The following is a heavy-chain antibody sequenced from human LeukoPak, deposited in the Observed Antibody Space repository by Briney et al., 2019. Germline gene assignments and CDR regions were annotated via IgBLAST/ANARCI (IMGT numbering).Heavy chain of an antibody. CDR2: INPNSGGT. V-gene: IGHV1-2*02. Sequence: ASVKVSCKASGYTFTGYYMHWVRQAPGQGLEWMGWINPNSGGTNYAQKLQGRVTMTTDTSTSTAYMELRSLRSDDTAVYYCARDIPRYYYDSREADYWGQGTLVTVSS. D-gene: IGHD3-22*01. CDR1: GYTFTGYY. J-gene: IGHJ4*02. CDR3: ARDIPRYYYDSREADY.